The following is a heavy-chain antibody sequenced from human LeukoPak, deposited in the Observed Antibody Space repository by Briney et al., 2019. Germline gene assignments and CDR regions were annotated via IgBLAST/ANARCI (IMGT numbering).Heavy chain of an antibody. CDR1: GYIFTTYD. CDR3: ARRKFRGWFAP. Sequence: ASVKVSCKASGYIFTTYDIGWVRQATGQGLEWMGWLNPNSGNAGYAQKFQGRVTISRNTSISTAYMELSSLRSDDTAIYHFARRKFRGWFAPWGKGTLVPSPQ. D-gene: IGHD3-10*01. J-gene: IGHJ5*02. V-gene: IGHV1-8*03. CDR2: LNPNSGNA.